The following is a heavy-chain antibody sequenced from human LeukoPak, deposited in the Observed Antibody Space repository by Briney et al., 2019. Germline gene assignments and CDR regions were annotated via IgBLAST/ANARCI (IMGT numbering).Heavy chain of an antibody. D-gene: IGHD2-15*01. CDR2: IKKDGSEK. CDR1: GFIFSGSW. J-gene: IGHJ4*02. CDR3: TTDTWYSAGH. Sequence: GGSLRLSCTASGFIFSGSWMAWIRQAPGKGLEWVAIIKKDGSEKYYVDSMKGRFTISRDNAKNSLFLQMNSLRAEDTAIYYCTTDTWYSAGHWGQETLVAVSS. V-gene: IGHV3-7*03.